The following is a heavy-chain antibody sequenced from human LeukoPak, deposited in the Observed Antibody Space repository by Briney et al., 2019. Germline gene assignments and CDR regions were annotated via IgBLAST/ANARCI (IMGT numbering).Heavy chain of an antibody. D-gene: IGHD2-8*01. J-gene: IGHJ4*02. CDR3: ARGILVTVYAAFDY. V-gene: IGHV4-34*01. CDR1: GGSFSGYY. Sequence: KPSETLSLTCGVYGGSFSGYYWTWIRQSPGMGLEWIGEIIHSGSTNYNPSLTSRVTISVDTSKNHFSLELSSVTAADTAVYYCARGILVTVYAAFDYCGQGTLVTVSS. CDR2: IIHSGST.